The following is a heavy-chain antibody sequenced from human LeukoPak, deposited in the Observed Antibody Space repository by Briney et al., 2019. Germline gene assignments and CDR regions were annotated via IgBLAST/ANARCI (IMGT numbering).Heavy chain of an antibody. V-gene: IGHV3-23*01. CDR2: ISGSGGST. J-gene: IGHJ4*02. CDR1: GFTFSSYW. CDR3: AKEPWGSGWSSFDY. D-gene: IGHD6-19*01. Sequence: GGSLRLSCAASGFTFSSYWMNWVRQAPGKGLEWVSAISGSGGSTYYVDSVKGRFTISRDNSKNTLYLQMNSLRAEDTAVYYCAKEPWGSGWSSFDYWGRGTLVTVSS.